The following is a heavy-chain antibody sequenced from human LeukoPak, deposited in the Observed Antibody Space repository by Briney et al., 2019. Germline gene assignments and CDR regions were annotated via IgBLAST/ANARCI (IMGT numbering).Heavy chain of an antibody. CDR2: IDWDDDK. J-gene: IGHJ4*02. Sequence: SSPTLVNPTQTLTLTCTFSGFSLSTSGMCVSWIRQPPGKALEWLARIDWDDDKYYSTSLKTRLTISKDTSKNQVVLTMTNMDPVDTATYYCARTQPHSSGWYEGFDYWGQGTLVTVSS. D-gene: IGHD6-19*01. CDR1: GFSLSTSGMC. V-gene: IGHV2-70*11. CDR3: ARTQPHSSGWYEGFDY.